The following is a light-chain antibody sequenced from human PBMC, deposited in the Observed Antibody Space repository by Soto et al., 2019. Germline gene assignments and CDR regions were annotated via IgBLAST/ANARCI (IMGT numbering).Light chain of an antibody. CDR3: QSYDSSLTGSNV. Sequence: QLVLTQPPSVSGAPGQRVIISCTGSSSNIGAGYDVHWYQQLPGTAPKLLIYANSNRPSGVPDRFSGSKSGTSASLAITGLQAEDEADYYCQSYDSSLTGSNVFGGGTKVTVL. J-gene: IGLJ2*01. CDR1: SSNIGAGYD. CDR2: ANS. V-gene: IGLV1-40*01.